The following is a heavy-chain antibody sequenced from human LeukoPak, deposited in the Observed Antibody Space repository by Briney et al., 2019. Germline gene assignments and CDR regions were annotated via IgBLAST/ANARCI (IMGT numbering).Heavy chain of an antibody. J-gene: IGHJ4*02. CDR3: VRPYHRGRLDY. V-gene: IGHV1-2*02. CDR1: GYTFTVYY. Sequence: ASVKVSCKTSGYTFTVYYLFWGRQAHGQGLEWMGWSNGNSGGSNDTQKFQATVTMTSDTSIRTAYMELSRLTSDDTAVYYCVRPYHRGRLDYWGQGTLVTVS. D-gene: IGHD1-14*01. CDR2: SNGNSGGS.